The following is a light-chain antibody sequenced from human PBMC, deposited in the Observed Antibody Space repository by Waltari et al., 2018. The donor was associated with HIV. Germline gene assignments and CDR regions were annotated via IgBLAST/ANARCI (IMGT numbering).Light chain of an antibody. V-gene: IGLV1-40*01. CDR2: DNS. CDR1: SSNIGAGYD. CDR3: QSYDSSLSGV. Sequence: QSVLTQPPSVSGAPGQRVTISCTGSSSNIGAGYDVHWYQQLPGTAPKLLIYDNSHRPSGVPDRFSGSKSGTSASLAITGLQAEDEADYYCQSYDSSLSGVFGGGTKLTVL. J-gene: IGLJ2*01.